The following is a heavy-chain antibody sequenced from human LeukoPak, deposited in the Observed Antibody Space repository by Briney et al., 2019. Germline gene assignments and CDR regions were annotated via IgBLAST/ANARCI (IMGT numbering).Heavy chain of an antibody. V-gene: IGHV1-18*01. CDR2: VSTYNSDT. CDR3: AVDNWNEFDP. CDR1: GYRFSSNG. Sequence: GASVKVSCKASGYRFSSNGISWVRQAPGQGLEWVGWVSTYNSDTNYAPRFQGRVTMTKDTSTSTVYMELRSLRTDDTAAYYCAVDNWNEFDPWGQGTLVTVSS. J-gene: IGHJ5*02. D-gene: IGHD1-20*01.